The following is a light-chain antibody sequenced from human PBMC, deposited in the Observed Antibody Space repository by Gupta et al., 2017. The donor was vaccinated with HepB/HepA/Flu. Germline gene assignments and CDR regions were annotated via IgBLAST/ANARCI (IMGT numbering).Light chain of an antibody. CDR2: WAS. CDR3: HQEDHTPRT. J-gene: IGKJ1*01. Sequence: DIVMTQSPDSLAVSLGERATINCMSSQSILYSSNNKNYLAWYQQKPGQPPKLLFYWASTRESGVPDRFSGSGSGTDFTLTISSRQAEDVAVYYCHQEDHTPRTFGQGTKVEIK. CDR1: QSILYSSNNKNY. V-gene: IGKV4-1*01.